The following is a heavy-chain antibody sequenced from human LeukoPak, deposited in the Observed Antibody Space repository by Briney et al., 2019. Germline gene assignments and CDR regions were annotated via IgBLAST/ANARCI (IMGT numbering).Heavy chain of an antibody. Sequence: SETLSLTCAVYGGSFSGYYWSWIRQPPGKGLEWIGEINHSGSTNYNPSLKSRVSISVDTSKNQFSLKLGSVTAADTAVYYCARVAGTNWFDPWGQGTLVTVSS. D-gene: IGHD6-19*01. V-gene: IGHV4-34*01. CDR1: GGSFSGYY. J-gene: IGHJ5*02. CDR3: ARVAGTNWFDP. CDR2: INHSGST.